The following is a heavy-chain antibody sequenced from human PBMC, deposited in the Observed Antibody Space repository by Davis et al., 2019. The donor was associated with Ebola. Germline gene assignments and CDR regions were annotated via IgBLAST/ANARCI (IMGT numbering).Heavy chain of an antibody. CDR1: GYTFKNSA. D-gene: IGHD3-3*01. Sequence: AASVTVSCKASGYTFKNSAISWVRQAPGQGLEWMGIMDPSAGSTTYAQKFQGRVTMTSDTSTSTMYMEVSSLRSEDTAVYYCARDLSYFGVVNLFGMDVWGKGTTVTVSS. CDR2: MDPSAGST. J-gene: IGHJ6*04. V-gene: IGHV1-46*02. CDR3: ARDLSYFGVVNLFGMDV.